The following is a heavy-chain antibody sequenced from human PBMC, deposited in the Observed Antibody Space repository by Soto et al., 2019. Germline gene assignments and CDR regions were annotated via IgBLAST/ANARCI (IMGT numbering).Heavy chain of an antibody. CDR3: ARDLQNGALDY. Sequence: VQLLESGGGLVKPGGSLRLSCAASGFPFRSYSMHWVRQAPGKGLEWLSSISSTSTYIYYADSVKGRFTISRDNAKNSLFLQMNSLRVEDTAVYFCARDLQNGALDYWGQGTLVTFSS. CDR1: GFPFRSYS. D-gene: IGHD2-8*01. J-gene: IGHJ4*02. V-gene: IGHV3-21*01. CDR2: ISSTSTYI.